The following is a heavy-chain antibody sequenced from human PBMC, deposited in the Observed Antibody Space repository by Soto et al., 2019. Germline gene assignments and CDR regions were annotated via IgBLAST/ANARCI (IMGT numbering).Heavy chain of an antibody. CDR2: VYSGGTT. CDR1: GFTVSTYY. Sequence: EVQLVESGGGLVQPGGSLRLSCAASGFTVSTYYMNWVRQAPGEGLEWVSVVYSGGTTYYADSVRGRFTISRDNSKSTLFLQMYSLRAEDTALYYCARGRSASSDFDSWGQGTLVTVSS. D-gene: IGHD3-10*01. J-gene: IGHJ4*02. V-gene: IGHV3-66*01. CDR3: ARGRSASSDFDS.